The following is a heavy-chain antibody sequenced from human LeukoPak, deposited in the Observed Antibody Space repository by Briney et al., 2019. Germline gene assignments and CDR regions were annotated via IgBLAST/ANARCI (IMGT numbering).Heavy chain of an antibody. CDR3: ARYYTSGVYFDY. CDR1: GGSISSGDYH. Sequence: SQTLSLTCTVSGGSISSGDYHWSWIRQPPGKGLEWIGYIYYSGSTYYNPSLKSRVTISLDSSKDQFSLKLSSVTAADTAVYSCARYYTSGVYFDYWGQGTLVTVSS. V-gene: IGHV4-30-4*01. J-gene: IGHJ4*02. D-gene: IGHD3-10*01. CDR2: IYYSGST.